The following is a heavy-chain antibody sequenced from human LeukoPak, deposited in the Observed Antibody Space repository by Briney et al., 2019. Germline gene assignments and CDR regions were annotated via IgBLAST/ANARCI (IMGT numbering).Heavy chain of an antibody. CDR3: ARWSTILSHFDY. V-gene: IGHV1-2*02. Sequence: ASVKVSCKASGYTFTGYYMHWVRQAPGQGLEWMGWINPNSGGTNYAQKFQGRVTMTRDTSISTAYMELSRLRSDDTAVYYCARWSTILSHFDYWGQGTLVTVSS. CDR1: GYTFTGYY. CDR2: INPNSGGT. J-gene: IGHJ4*02. D-gene: IGHD5-24*01.